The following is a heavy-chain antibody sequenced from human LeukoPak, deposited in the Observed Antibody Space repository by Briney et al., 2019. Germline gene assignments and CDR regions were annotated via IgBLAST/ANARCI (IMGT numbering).Heavy chain of an antibody. CDR2: ISGSGGST. J-gene: IGHJ4*02. CDR3: AKAPGGYTCGYRYFDY. Sequence: GGSLRLSCSASGFAFGSYEMNWVRQAPGKGLEWVSAISGSGGSTYYADSVKGRFTISRDNSKNTLYLQMNSLRAEDTAVYYCAKAPGGYTCGYRYFDYWGQGTLVTVSS. V-gene: IGHV3-23*01. D-gene: IGHD5-18*01. CDR1: GFAFGSYE.